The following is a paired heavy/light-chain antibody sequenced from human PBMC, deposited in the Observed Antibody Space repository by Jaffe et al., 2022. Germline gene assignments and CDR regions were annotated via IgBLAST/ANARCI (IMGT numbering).Heavy chain of an antibody. CDR1: GYTFTSYA. Sequence: QVQLVQSGSELKKPGASVKVSCKASGYTFTSYAMNWVRQAPGQGLEWMGWINTNTGNPTYAQGFTGRFVFSLDTSVSTAYLQISSLKAEDTAVYYCARDSGDYLIWGQGTMVTVSS. J-gene: IGHJ3*02. V-gene: IGHV7-4-1*02. CDR2: INTNTGNP. CDR3: ARDSGDYLI. D-gene: IGHD4-17*01.
Light chain of an antibody. CDR1: SSDVGSYNR. J-gene: IGLJ2*01. CDR2: EVS. V-gene: IGLV2-18*02. CDR3: SSYTSSSTFPVV. Sequence: QSALTQPPSVSGSPGQSVTISCTGTSSDVGSYNRVSWYQQPPGTAPKLMIYEVSNRPSGVPDRFSGSKSGNTASLTISGLQAEDEADYYCSSYTSSSTFPVVFGGGTKLTVL.